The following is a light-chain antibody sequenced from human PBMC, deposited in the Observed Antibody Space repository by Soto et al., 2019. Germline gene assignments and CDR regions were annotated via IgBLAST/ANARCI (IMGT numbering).Light chain of an antibody. CDR1: QSVTSNY. CDR2: AAS. CDR3: HQYGSSITWT. V-gene: IGKV3-20*01. Sequence: EVVLTQSPGTVSLSPGERATLSCRASQSVTSNYLAWYQQKPGQAPRLLIYAASSRATGIPDRFSGSGSGTAFTLSISRLETEDFAVYYCHQYGSSITWTFGQGTKVEIK. J-gene: IGKJ1*01.